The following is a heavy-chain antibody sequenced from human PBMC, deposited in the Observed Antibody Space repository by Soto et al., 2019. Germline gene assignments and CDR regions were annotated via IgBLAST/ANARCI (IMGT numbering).Heavy chain of an antibody. CDR2: ISYDGSNK. CDR3: AREGDNVGPSGSYPLDY. CDR1: GFTFSSYA. J-gene: IGHJ4*02. Sequence: QVQLVESGGGVVQPGRSLRLSCAASGFTFSSYAMHWVRQAPGKGLEWVAVISYDGSNKYYADSVKGRFTISRDNSKNTLYLQMNSLRAEDTAVYYCAREGDNVGPSGSYPLDYWGQGTLVTVSS. D-gene: IGHD1-26*01. V-gene: IGHV3-30-3*01.